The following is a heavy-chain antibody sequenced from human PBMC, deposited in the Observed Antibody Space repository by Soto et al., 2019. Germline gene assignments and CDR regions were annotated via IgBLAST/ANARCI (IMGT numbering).Heavy chain of an antibody. V-gene: IGHV4-39*01. CDR3: AKNLPRTGRFDY. Sequence: SATLSLTCTLSGASITSTTYFWDWIRQPPGRGLEWVGSISDSGKTHYNPSLKNRVTISVDRSKNQFSLQMTSVTAADTAVYYCAKNLPRTGRFDYWGQGTLVT. CDR2: ISDSGKT. CDR1: GASITSTTYF. J-gene: IGHJ4*02.